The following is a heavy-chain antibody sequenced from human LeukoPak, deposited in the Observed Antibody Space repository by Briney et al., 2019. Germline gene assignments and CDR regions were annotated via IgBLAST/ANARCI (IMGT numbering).Heavy chain of an antibody. Sequence: SETLFLTCTVSGDSISRSTYYWAWIRQPPGKGLEWIGSVYYGRSPYFNPSLESRATISVDTSKNHFSLKMSSVTAADTAVYYCARSSGTGTFSYWGQGTLVTVSS. J-gene: IGHJ4*02. CDR2: VYYGRSP. CDR3: ARSSGTGTFSY. D-gene: IGHD6-25*01. CDR1: GDSISRSTYY. V-gene: IGHV4-39*02.